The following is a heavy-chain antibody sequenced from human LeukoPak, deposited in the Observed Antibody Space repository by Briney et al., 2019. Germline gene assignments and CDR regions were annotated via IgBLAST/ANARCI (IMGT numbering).Heavy chain of an antibody. D-gene: IGHD4-4*01. V-gene: IGHV3-23*01. Sequence: HPGGSLRLSCAASGFTFSSYAMSWVRQAPGKGLEWVSAISGSGGSTYYADSVKGRFTISRDNAKNSLYLQMNNLRAEDTAVYYCARDLGSTTVGDYWGQGTLVTVSS. J-gene: IGHJ4*02. CDR3: ARDLGSTTVGDY. CDR1: GFTFSSYA. CDR2: ISGSGGST.